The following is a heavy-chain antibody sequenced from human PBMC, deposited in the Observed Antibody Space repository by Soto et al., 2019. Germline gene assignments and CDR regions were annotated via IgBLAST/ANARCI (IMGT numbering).Heavy chain of an antibody. CDR1: GYNFASYW. J-gene: IGHJ6*02. D-gene: IGHD3-16*01. CDR3: ARRGIEEIGTLRLGGLDV. CDR2: IYPGDSDT. Sequence: GESLKISCKGSGYNFASYWIGWVRQMPGKGLEWMGIIYPGDSDTTYSPSFQGQVTISADKSVSTAYLQWSSLKASDTAMYYCARRGIEEIGTLRLGGLDVWGQGTTVTVSS. V-gene: IGHV5-51*01.